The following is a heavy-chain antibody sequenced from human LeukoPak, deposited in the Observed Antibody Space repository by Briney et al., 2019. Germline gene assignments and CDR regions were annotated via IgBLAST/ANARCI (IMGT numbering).Heavy chain of an antibody. Sequence: SETLSLTCAVYGGSFSGYYWSWIRQPPGKGLEWIGEINHSGSTNYNPSLKSRVTISVDTSKNQFSLKLSSVTAADTAVYYCARGRGRVITTWFDPWGQGTLVTVSS. CDR3: ARGRGRVITTWFDP. V-gene: IGHV4-34*01. CDR2: INHSGST. CDR1: GGSFSGYY. J-gene: IGHJ5*02. D-gene: IGHD3-22*01.